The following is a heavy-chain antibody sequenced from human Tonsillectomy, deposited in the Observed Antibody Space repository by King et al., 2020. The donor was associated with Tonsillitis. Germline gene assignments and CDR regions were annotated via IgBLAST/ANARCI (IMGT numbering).Heavy chain of an antibody. J-gene: IGHJ3*02. D-gene: IGHD6-19*01. CDR3: AKDSGSGWCAFDI. CDR1: GFIFSNYG. V-gene: IGHV3-30*02. CDR2: IRHDGSNK. Sequence: QLVQSGGGVVQPGGSLRLSCAASGFIFSNYGMHWVRQAPGKGLEWVAFIRHDGSNKYYADSVKGRFNISRDNSKNTQYLQMNSLRAEDTAVYYCAKDSGSGWCAFDIWGQGTMVTVSS.